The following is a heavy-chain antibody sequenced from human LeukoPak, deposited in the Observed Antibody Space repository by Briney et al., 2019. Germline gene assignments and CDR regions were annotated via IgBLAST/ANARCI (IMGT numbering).Heavy chain of an antibody. Sequence: SVKVSCKASGGTFSSYAISWVRQAPGQGLEWMGRIIPIFGTANYAQKFQGRVTITTDESTSTAYMELSSLRSEDTALYYCARGDTGSSWPIYYYYYMDVWGKGTTVTVSS. CDR1: GGTFSSYA. J-gene: IGHJ6*03. V-gene: IGHV1-69*05. CDR2: IIPIFGTA. CDR3: ARGDTGSSWPIYYYYYMDV. D-gene: IGHD6-6*01.